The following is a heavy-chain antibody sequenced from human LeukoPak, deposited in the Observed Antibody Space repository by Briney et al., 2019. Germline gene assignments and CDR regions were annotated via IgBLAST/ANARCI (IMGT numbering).Heavy chain of an antibody. D-gene: IGHD6-19*01. CDR1: GGSIRSTSYY. V-gene: IGHV4-39*01. CDR2: VHYSGST. Sequence: SETQSLTCTVSGGSIRSTSYYWGWIRQPPGKGLEWLGSVHYSGSTYDNPSLKSRVTISVDTSKNQFSLKLISVTAADTAVYYCARRSTVAGRGRFDPWGQGTLVTVSS. CDR3: ARRSTVAGRGRFDP. J-gene: IGHJ5*02.